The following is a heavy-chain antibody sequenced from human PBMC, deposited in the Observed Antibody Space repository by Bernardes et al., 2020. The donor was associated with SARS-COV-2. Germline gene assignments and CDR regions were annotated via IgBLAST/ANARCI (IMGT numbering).Heavy chain of an antibody. CDR3: AKDISGNSYDAFDI. J-gene: IGHJ3*02. CDR1: GFTFSSPA. CDR2: FSGSGGGT. Sequence: GGSLRLSCAASGFTFSSPAMNWVRQAPGTGLEWVSGFSGSGGGTYYADSVKGRFTISRDNSKNTLFLQMNSLRAEDTAVYYCAKDISGNSYDAFDIWGQGTMVTVSS. D-gene: IGHD1-26*01. V-gene: IGHV3-23*01.